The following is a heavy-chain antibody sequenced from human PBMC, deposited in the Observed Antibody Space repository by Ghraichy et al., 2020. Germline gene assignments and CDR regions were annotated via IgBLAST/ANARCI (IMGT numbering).Heavy chain of an antibody. D-gene: IGHD4-11*01. J-gene: IGHJ4*01. CDR1: GFTLSDHY. CDR3: ASFRTTNDY. CDR2: SRNKANGYTT. Sequence: SLRLSCAATGFTLSDHYIDWVRQAPGKGLEWVGRSRNKANGYTTEYAASVKGRFTISRDDSKNSLYLQMNSLITDDTAVYYCASFRTTNDYWGQGTLVTVSS. V-gene: IGHV3-72*01.